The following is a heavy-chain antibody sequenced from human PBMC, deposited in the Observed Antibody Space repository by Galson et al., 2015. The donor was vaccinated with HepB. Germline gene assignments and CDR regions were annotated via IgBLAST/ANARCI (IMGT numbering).Heavy chain of an antibody. CDR3: AKLDSSGCS. V-gene: IGHV3-33*06. Sequence: SLRLSCAASGFTFSSYAMNWVRQAPGKGLEWVAVIWYDGRDQKYADSVRGRFTISRDNSRNTLYLQMSSLRVEDTALYYCAKLDSSGCSWGQGTLVTVSS. D-gene: IGHD3-22*01. CDR2: IWYDGRDQ. J-gene: IGHJ4*02. CDR1: GFTFSSYA.